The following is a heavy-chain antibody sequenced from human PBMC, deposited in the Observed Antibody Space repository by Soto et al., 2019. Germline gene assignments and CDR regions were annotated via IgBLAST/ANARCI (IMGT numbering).Heavy chain of an antibody. V-gene: IGHV3-23*01. Sequence: EVHLLESGGGLVQPGGSLRLSCAASGFTFSDFSMSWVRQTPERGLEWVSTLTPRGTSYYADSVQGRFTVSGDNSKNTLSLQMHSLRVEDTALYYCTKRATTVPTPANYFDSWGQGTLVTVSS. D-gene: IGHD1-1*01. CDR3: TKRATTVPTPANYFDS. CDR1: GFTFSDFS. J-gene: IGHJ4*02. CDR2: LTPRGTS.